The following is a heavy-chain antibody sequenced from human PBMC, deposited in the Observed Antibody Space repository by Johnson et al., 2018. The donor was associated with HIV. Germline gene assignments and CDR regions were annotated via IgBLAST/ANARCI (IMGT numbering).Heavy chain of an antibody. CDR1: GFAFSSFG. CDR3: VRATVVTCDAFDI. J-gene: IGHJ3*02. D-gene: IGHD4-23*01. CDR2: ISYDGSNK. V-gene: IGHV3-30*03. Sequence: QVQLVESGGGVVQPGRSLRLSCAASGFAFSSFGMHWVRQAPGKGLEWVAVISYDGSNKYYADSVKGRFTISRDNSKNTLYLQMNSLRAEDTAVYYCVRATVVTCDAFDIWGQGTMVTVSS.